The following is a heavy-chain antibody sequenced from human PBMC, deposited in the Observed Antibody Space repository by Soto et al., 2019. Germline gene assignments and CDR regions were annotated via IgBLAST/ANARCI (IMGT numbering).Heavy chain of an antibody. D-gene: IGHD3-10*02. CDR1: GGSIISYY. CDR2: IYYSGST. V-gene: IGHV4-59*01. Sequence: SETLSLTCTVSGGSIISYYWSWIRQPPGKGLEWIGYIYYSGSTNYNPSLKSRVTISLDTSKNQFSLKLSSVTPADTAVYYCARAAIAFQMLHFEPWGQGTLVTVSS. CDR3: ARAAIAFQMLHFEP. J-gene: IGHJ5*02.